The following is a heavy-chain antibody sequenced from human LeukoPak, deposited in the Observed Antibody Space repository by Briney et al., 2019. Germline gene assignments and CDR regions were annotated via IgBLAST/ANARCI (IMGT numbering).Heavy chain of an antibody. J-gene: IGHJ4*02. Sequence: GGSLRLSCAASGFSFSSYAMHWVRQAPGKGLEWVAVISYDGSNKYYADSVKGRFTISRDNSKNTLYLQMNSLRAEDTAGYYCARGSRIAAAGTSFDYWGQGTLVTVSS. CDR2: ISYDGSNK. V-gene: IGHV3-30-3*01. D-gene: IGHD6-13*01. CDR3: ARGSRIAAAGTSFDY. CDR1: GFSFSSYA.